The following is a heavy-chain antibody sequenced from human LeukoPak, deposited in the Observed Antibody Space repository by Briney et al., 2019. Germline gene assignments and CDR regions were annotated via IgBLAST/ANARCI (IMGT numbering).Heavy chain of an antibody. Sequence: GGSLRLSCAASGLTVTDNYMSWVRQAPGKGLEWVSVIYSGGSTYYADSVKGRFTISRDDSKSIVYLQMNGLRSEDTAVYYCVKDFGKVRGTPDSWGQGTLVTVSS. CDR1: GLTVTDNY. J-gene: IGHJ4*02. V-gene: IGHV3-66*02. D-gene: IGHD2/OR15-2a*01. CDR2: IYSGGST. CDR3: VKDFGKVRGTPDS.